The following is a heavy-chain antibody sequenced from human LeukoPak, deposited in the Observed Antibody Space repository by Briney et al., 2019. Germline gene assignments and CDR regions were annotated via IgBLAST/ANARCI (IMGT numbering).Heavy chain of an antibody. Sequence: SETLSLTCTVSGGSINSGGFSWTSIRQPAGKGLEWIGRIYTSGSTKYNPSLRSRVTISVDTSKNQFSLNLRSVTAADTAVYYCARGRIYKGDYYYMDFWGKGTTVSVSS. CDR2: IYTSGST. J-gene: IGHJ6*03. CDR3: ARGRIYKGDYYYMDF. CDR1: GGSINSGGFS. D-gene: IGHD5-24*01. V-gene: IGHV4-61*02.